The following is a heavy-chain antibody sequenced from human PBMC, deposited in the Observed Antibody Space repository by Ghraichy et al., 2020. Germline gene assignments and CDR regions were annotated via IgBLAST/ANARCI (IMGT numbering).Heavy chain of an antibody. CDR1: GFTFSSYS. V-gene: IGHV3-48*02. CDR2: ISSSSSTI. J-gene: IGHJ4*02. Sequence: GALNISCAASGFTFSSYSMNWVRQAPGKGLEWVSYISSSSSTIYYADSVKGRFTISRDNAKNSLYLQMNSLRDEDTAVYYCATTAVMDYWGQGTLVTVSS. D-gene: IGHD2-21*01. CDR3: ATTAVMDY.